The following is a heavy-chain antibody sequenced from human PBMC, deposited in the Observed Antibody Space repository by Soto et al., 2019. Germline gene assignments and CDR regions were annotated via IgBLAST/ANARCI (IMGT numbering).Heavy chain of an antibody. J-gene: IGHJ3*02. CDR1: GFTFSSYA. V-gene: IGHV3-23*01. Sequence: EVQLLESGGGLVQPGGSLRLSCAASGFTFSSYAMSWVRQAPGKGLEWVSAISGSGGSTYYADSVKGRFTISRDNSKNTLYLQMRSLRAEDTAVYYCAKEGAYCGGDCLNAFDIWGQGTMVTVSS. CDR2: ISGSGGST. D-gene: IGHD2-21*02. CDR3: AKEGAYCGGDCLNAFDI.